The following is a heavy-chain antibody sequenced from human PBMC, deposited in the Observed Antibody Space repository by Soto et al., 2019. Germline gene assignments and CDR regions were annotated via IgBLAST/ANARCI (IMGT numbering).Heavy chain of an antibody. J-gene: IGHJ5*02. D-gene: IGHD3-10*01. V-gene: IGHV4-34*01. CDR1: GGSFSGYY. Sequence: SETLSLTCAVYGGSFSGYYWSWIRQPPGKGLEWIGEINHSGSTDYNPSLKSRVAISVDTSKNQFSLKLSSVTAADTAVYYCARGPRGSGSYSLRTPFDPWGQGTLVTVSS. CDR3: ARGPRGSGSYSLRTPFDP. CDR2: INHSGST.